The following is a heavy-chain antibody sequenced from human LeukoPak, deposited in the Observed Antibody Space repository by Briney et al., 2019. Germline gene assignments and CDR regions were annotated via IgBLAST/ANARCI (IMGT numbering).Heavy chain of an antibody. J-gene: IGHJ4*02. Sequence: GESLKISCKGSGYSFTSYWIGWVRQMPGKGLEWMGIIYPGDSDTRYSPSFQGQVTISADKSISTAYLQWSSLKASDTAMYYCARRTPGQYYDFWSGYYTGQYYFDYWGQGTLVTVSS. V-gene: IGHV5-51*01. D-gene: IGHD3-3*01. CDR2: IYPGDSDT. CDR3: ARRTPGQYYDFWSGYYTGQYYFDY. CDR1: GYSFTSYW.